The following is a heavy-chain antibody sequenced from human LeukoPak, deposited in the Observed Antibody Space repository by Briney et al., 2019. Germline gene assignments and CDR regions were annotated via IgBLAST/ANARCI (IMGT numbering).Heavy chain of an antibody. J-gene: IGHJ4*02. V-gene: IGHV3-23*01. CDR2: VSGTGTST. CDR3: AKTMRAIALGHDC. D-gene: IGHD6-19*01. CDR1: GFIFSNYA. Sequence: GGSLRLSCAASGFIFSNYAMNWVRQAPGKGLEWVSTVSGTGTSTYYADSVKGRFTISRDNSKNTLFLQMNSLRVEDTAVYYCAKTMRAIALGHDCWGQGTLVTVSS.